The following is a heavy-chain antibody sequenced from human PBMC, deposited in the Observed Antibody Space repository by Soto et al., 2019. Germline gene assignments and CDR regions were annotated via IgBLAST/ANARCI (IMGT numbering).Heavy chain of an antibody. Sequence: QLQLQESGPGLVKPSETLSLTCTVSGGSISSSSYYWGWIRQPPGKGLEWIGSIYYSGSTYYNPSLESGVTISVDTSKNPFSLKLSSVTAADTAVYSCATLWFVESPYWGQGTLVTVSS. V-gene: IGHV4-39*01. CDR1: GGSISSSSYY. CDR2: IYYSGST. CDR3: ATLWFVESPY. D-gene: IGHD3-10*01. J-gene: IGHJ4*02.